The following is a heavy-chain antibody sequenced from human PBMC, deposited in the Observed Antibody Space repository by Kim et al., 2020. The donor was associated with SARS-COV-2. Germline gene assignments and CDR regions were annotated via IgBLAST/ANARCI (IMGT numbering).Heavy chain of an antibody. J-gene: IGHJ4*02. D-gene: IGHD2-21*02. CDR3: RRGHWGDSPS. V-gene: IGHV3-53*01. CDR1: GFTVSDHY. CDR2: IHTDGTT. Sequence: GGSLRLSCAAAGFTVSDHYLSWVRQAPGKGLEWISMIHTDGTTYNADSVMGRFTISRDTSKNTLYLQMNNLRAEDTAVYYCRRGHWGDSPSWGQGTRITISS.